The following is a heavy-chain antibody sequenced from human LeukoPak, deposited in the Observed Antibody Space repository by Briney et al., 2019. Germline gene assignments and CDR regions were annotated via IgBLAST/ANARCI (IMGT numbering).Heavy chain of an antibody. Sequence: SGTLSLTCAVSGGSISSSNWWSWVRQPPGKGLEWIGEIYHSGSTNYNPSLKSQVTISVDKSKNQFSLKLSSVTAADTAVYYCARDIRTYCGGDCYGDAFDIWGQGTMVTVSS. V-gene: IGHV4-4*02. D-gene: IGHD2-21*02. J-gene: IGHJ3*02. CDR3: ARDIRTYCGGDCYGDAFDI. CDR1: GGSISSSNW. CDR2: IYHSGST.